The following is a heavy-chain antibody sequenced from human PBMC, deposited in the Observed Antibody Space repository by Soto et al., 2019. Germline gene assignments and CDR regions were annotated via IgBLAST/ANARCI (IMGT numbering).Heavy chain of an antibody. J-gene: IGHJ4*02. CDR3: ARVLGAFSNYFDY. CDR2: MSYDGSKA. V-gene: IGHV3-30*04. CDR1: GFTFSSSA. Sequence: QVQLVESGGGVVQPGRTLRLSCAASGFTFSSSAMAWVRQAPGNGLEWVSFMSYDGSKAFYEDSVRGRFTISRDNSKNTLYLQMNGLRSEDTALYYCARVLGAFSNYFDYWGQGTPVTVSS. D-gene: IGHD3-3*02.